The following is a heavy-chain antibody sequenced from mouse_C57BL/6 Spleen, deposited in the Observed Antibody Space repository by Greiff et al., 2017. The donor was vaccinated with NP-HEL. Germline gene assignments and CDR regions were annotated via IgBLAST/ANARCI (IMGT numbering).Heavy chain of an antibody. V-gene: IGHV1-61*01. CDR3: ARIRHDYYWYFDV. Sequence: QVQLQQPGAELVRPGSSVKLSCKASGYTFTSYWMDWVKQRPGQGLEWIGNIYPSDSETHYNQKFKDKATLTVDKSSSTAYMQLSSLTSEDSAVYYCARIRHDYYWYFDVWGTGTTVTVSS. CDR2: IYPSDSET. CDR1: GYTFTSYW. J-gene: IGHJ1*03. D-gene: IGHD2-4*01.